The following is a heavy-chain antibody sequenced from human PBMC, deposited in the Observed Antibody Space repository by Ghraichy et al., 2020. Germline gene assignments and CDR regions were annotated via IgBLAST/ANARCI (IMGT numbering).Heavy chain of an antibody. CDR1: GGSFSGYY. CDR2: INHSGST. J-gene: IGHJ5*02. CDR3: ARVARGSTVNWFDP. Sequence: SETLSLTYAVYGGSFSGYYWSWIRQPPGKGLEWIGEINHSGSTNYNPSLKSRVTISVDTSKNQFSLKLSSVTAADTAVYYCARVARGSTVNWFDPWGQGTLVTVSS. V-gene: IGHV4-34*01. D-gene: IGHD3-16*01.